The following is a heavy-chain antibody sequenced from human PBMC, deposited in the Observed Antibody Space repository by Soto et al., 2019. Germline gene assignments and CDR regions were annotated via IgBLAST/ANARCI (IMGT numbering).Heavy chain of an antibody. CDR2: IYAGGNT. J-gene: IGHJ4*02. CDR3: ARAGVGIGWGRFDY. CDR1: GFTVNSNY. V-gene: IGHV3-53*02. Sequence: EVQLEETGGGLIQPGGSLILSCAASGFTVNSNYMNWVRQAPGKGLEWVSVIYAGGNTDYADSVKGRFTISRDNSRNTVFLQMNSLRADDTAVYYCARAGVGIGWGRFDYWGQGTQVTVS. D-gene: IGHD1-26*01.